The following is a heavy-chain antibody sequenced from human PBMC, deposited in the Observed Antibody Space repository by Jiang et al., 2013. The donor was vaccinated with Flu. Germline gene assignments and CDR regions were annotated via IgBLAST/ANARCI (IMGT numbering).Heavy chain of an antibody. CDR2: IIPILGIA. V-gene: IGHV1-69*04. CDR3: AREARKQLPFDY. D-gene: IGHD6-6*01. J-gene: IGHJ4*02. Sequence: YTISWVRQAPGQGLEWMGRIIPILGIANYAQKFQGRVTITADKSTSTAYMELSSLRSEDTAVYYCAREARKQLPFDYWGQGTLVTVSS. CDR1: YT.